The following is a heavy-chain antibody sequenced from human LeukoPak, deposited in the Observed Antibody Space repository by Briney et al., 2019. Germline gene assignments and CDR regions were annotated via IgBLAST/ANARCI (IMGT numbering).Heavy chain of an antibody. CDR2: INHSGST. CDR1: GGSFSGYY. Sequence: SETLSLTCAVYGGSFSGYYWSWIRQPPGKGLEWIGEINHSGSTNYNPSLKSRVTISVDTSKNQFSLKLSSVTAADTAVYYCAGLIRPGWFDPWGQGTLVAVSS. CDR3: AGLIRPGWFDP. D-gene: IGHD1-14*01. V-gene: IGHV4-34*01. J-gene: IGHJ5*02.